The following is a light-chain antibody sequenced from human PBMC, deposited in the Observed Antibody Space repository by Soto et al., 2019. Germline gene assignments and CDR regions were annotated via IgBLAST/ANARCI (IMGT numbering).Light chain of an antibody. CDR3: GSKTSSAVLYV. CDR2: DVT. V-gene: IGLV2-14*03. Sequence: QSVLTQPASVSGSPGQSITISCTGTNSDVGGHDYGSWYQQHPGKAPKLLIYDVTNRPSGVSNRFSGSKSGNTASLTISGLQAEDEADYYCGSKTSSAVLYVFGAGTKVTVL. J-gene: IGLJ1*01. CDR1: NSDVGGHDY.